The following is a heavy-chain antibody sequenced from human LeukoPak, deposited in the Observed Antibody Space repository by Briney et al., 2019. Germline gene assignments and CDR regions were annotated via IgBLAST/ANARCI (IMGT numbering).Heavy chain of an antibody. Sequence: SVKVSCKVSGGTFSNYVISWVPQAPGQGLEWMGGIIPVFGTPNYAQKFRDRVTITTDESTSTAHMEMSSLRSEDTAVYYCESSHSPAYYAPFDYWGQGTLVAVSA. D-gene: IGHD3-22*01. CDR2: IIPVFGTP. V-gene: IGHV1-69*05. CDR1: GGTFSNYV. CDR3: ESSHSPAYYAPFDY. J-gene: IGHJ4*02.